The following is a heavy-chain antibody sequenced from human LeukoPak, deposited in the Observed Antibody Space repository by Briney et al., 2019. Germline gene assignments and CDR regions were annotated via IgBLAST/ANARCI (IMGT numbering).Heavy chain of an antibody. Sequence: SETLSLTCTVSGGSISSYYWSWIRQPPGKGLEWIGYIYYSGSTYYNPSLKSRVTISVDTSKNQFSLKLSSVTAADTAVYYCARDGRTGGYFDYWGQGTLVTVSS. CDR3: ARDGRTGGYFDY. CDR1: GGSISSYY. D-gene: IGHD1-14*01. V-gene: IGHV4-59*12. J-gene: IGHJ4*02. CDR2: IYYSGST.